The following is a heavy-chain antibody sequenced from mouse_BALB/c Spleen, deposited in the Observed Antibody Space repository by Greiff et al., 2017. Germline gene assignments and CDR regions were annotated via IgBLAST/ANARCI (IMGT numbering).Heavy chain of an antibody. J-gene: IGHJ2*01. CDR3: APIHYYGYGY. Sequence: VQLQQSGAELVKPGASVKLSCTASGFNIKDTYMHWVKQRPEQGLEWIGRIDPANGNTKYDPKFQGKATITADTSSNTAYLQLSSLTSEDTAVYYCAPIHYYGYGYWGQGTTLTVSS. D-gene: IGHD1-2*01. V-gene: IGHV14-3*02. CDR2: IDPANGNT. CDR1: GFNIKDTY.